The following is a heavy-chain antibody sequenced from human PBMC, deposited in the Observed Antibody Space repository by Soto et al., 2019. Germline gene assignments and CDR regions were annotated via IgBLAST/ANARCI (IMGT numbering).Heavy chain of an antibody. CDR2: INPSGGST. Sequence: QVQLVQSGAEVKKPGASVKVSCKASGYTFTSYYMHWVRQAPGQGLEWMGIINPSGGSTSYAQKFQXXVXMXRDTSTSTVYMELSSLRSEDTAVYYCARDSAGTVDYWGQGTLVTVSS. CDR3: ARDSAGTVDY. CDR1: GYTFTSYY. D-gene: IGHD6-19*01. V-gene: IGHV1-46*01. J-gene: IGHJ4*02.